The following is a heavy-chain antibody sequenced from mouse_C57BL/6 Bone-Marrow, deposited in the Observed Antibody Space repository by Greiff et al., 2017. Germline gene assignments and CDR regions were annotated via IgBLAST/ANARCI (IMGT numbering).Heavy chain of an antibody. J-gene: IGHJ1*03. V-gene: IGHV1-39*01. CDR1: GYSFTDYN. CDR3: EGYGNYFWYFDV. Sequence: QLQESGPELVKPGASVKISCKASGYSFTDYNMNWVKQSNGKSLEWIGVINPNYGTTSYNQKFKGKATLTVDQSSSTAYMQLNSLTSEDSAVYYCEGYGNYFWYFDVWGTGTTVTVSS. CDR2: INPNYGTT. D-gene: IGHD2-1*01.